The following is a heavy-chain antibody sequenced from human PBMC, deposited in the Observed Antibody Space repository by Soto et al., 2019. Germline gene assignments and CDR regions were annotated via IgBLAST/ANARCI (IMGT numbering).Heavy chain of an antibody. D-gene: IGHD3-10*01. Sequence: QLQLQESGSGLVKPSQTLSLTCAVSGGSISSGGYSWSWIRQPPGKGLEWIGYIYHSGSTYYNPCLKSRLPISVDRSKNQFSLKLSSVTAAATAVYYCARAIGWFGELLGGYYFDYWGQGTLVTVSS. CDR2: IYHSGST. CDR3: ARAIGWFGELLGGYYFDY. CDR1: GGSISSGGYS. J-gene: IGHJ4*02. V-gene: IGHV4-30-2*01.